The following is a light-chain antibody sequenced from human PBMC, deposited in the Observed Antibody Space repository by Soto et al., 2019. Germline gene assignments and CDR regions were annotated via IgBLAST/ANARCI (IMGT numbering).Light chain of an antibody. Sequence: QSVLTQPPSASGTPGQSVSISCSGTKSNVGSNVVNWYQQFPGRVPKLLIHTNTQRPSGVPARFSGSKSGTSASLVISGLQSGDEADYYCAAWDDTPWQGVFGGGTKLTVL. CDR1: KSNVGSNV. V-gene: IGLV1-44*01. CDR2: TNT. J-gene: IGLJ3*02. CDR3: AAWDDTPWQGV.